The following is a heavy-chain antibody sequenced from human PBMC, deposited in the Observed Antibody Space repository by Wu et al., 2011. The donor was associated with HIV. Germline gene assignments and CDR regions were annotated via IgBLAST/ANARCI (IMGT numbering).Heavy chain of an antibody. J-gene: IGHJ3*02. CDR3: ARDTVYYYDSSGYPLGAFDI. V-gene: IGHV1-69*05. Sequence: IPXFGTANYAQKFQGRVTITTDESTSTAYMELSSLRSEDTAVYYCARDTVYYYDSSGYPLGAFDIWGQGTMVTVSS. D-gene: IGHD3-22*01. CDR2: IPXFGTA.